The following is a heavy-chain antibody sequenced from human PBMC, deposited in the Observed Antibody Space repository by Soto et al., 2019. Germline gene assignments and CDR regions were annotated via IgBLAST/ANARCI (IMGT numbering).Heavy chain of an antibody. CDR1: GFTFSSYG. CDR2: IWYDGSNK. V-gene: IGHV3-33*01. D-gene: IGHD3-22*01. Sequence: QVQLVESGGGVVQPGRSLRLSCAASGFTFSSYGMHWVRQAPGKGLEWVAVIWYDGSNKYYADSVKGRFTISRDNSKNTLYLQMNSLRAEDTAMYYCARDQYYYDSSGYYSIDYWGQGTLVTVSS. J-gene: IGHJ4*02. CDR3: ARDQYYYDSSGYYSIDY.